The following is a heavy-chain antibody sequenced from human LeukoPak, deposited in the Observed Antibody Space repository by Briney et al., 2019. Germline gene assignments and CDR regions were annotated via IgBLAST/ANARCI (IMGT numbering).Heavy chain of an antibody. D-gene: IGHD3-3*01. J-gene: IGHJ5*02. CDR2: IYYSGST. CDR3: ARVSAIYDFWSGYYRHWFDP. V-gene: IGHV4-59*01. Sequence: SETLSLTCTVSGGSISSYYWSWIRQPPGKGLEWIGYIYYSGSTNYNPSLKSRVTISVDTSKNQFSLKLSSVTAADTAVYYCARVSAIYDFWSGYYRHWFDPWGQGTLDTVSS. CDR1: GGSISSYY.